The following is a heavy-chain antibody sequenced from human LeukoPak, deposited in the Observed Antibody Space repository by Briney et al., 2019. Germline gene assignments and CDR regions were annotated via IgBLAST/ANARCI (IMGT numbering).Heavy chain of an antibody. D-gene: IGHD3-16*02. V-gene: IGHV3-7*01. Sequence: GGSLRLSCAVSGFTFSSYWMSWLRQAPGKGLEWVANIKQDGSEKYYVDSVKGRFTISRDNAKNSLYLQMNGLRAEDTAVYYCARVIAYAYYYYMDVWGKGTTVTIS. CDR2: IKQDGSEK. CDR1: GFTFSSYW. J-gene: IGHJ6*03. CDR3: ARVIAYAYYYYMDV.